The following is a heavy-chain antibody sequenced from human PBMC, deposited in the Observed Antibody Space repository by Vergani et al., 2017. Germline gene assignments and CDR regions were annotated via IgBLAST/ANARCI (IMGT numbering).Heavy chain of an antibody. J-gene: IGHJ6*02. D-gene: IGHD3-9*01. CDR3: ARQTYYDILTGYYIYYYGMDV. CDR2: ISAYNGNT. V-gene: IGHV1-18*01. CDR1: GYTFTSYG. Sequence: QVQLVQSGAEVKKPGASVKVSCKASGYTFTSYGISWVRQAPGQGLEWMGWISAYNGNTNYAQKLQGRVTMTTDTSTSTAYMELRSLRSDDTAVYYCARQTYYDILTGYYIYYYGMDVWGQGTTVTVSS.